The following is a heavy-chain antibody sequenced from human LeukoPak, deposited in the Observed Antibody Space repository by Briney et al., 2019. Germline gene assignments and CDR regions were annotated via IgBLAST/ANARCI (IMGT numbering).Heavy chain of an antibody. D-gene: IGHD6-19*01. V-gene: IGHV4-59*01. CDR3: ARAASSGWYVRDEYNWFDP. Sequence: IGXXYYSGSTNYNPSLKSRVTISVDTSKNQFSLKLSSVTAADTAVYYCARAASSGWYVRDEYNWFDPWGQGTLVTVSS. J-gene: IGHJ5*02. CDR2: XYYSGST.